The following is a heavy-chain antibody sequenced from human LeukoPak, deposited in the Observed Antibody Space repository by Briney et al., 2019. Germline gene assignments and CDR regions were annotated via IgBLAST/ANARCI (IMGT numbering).Heavy chain of an antibody. V-gene: IGHV4-59*11. J-gene: IGHJ6*03. CDR2: IYYSGST. Sequence: SETLSLTCTVSGGSISSHYWSWIRQPPGKGLEGIGYIYYSGSTNYNPSLKSRVTISVDTSKNQFSLKLNSVTAADTAVYYCARMRDIDYYYMDVWGKGTTVTVSS. D-gene: IGHD2-15*01. CDR3: ARMRDIDYYYMDV. CDR1: GGSISSHY.